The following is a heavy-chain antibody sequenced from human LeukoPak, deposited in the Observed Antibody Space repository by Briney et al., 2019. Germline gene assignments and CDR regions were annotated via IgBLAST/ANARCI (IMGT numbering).Heavy chain of an antibody. Sequence: GGSLRLSCAASGVTVSGSYMSWVRQAPGKGLEWVSVIYTSGDTYYADSVKGRFTISRDSSKNTLYLQMNTLRTEDTAVYYCVRVRYSGSWFPVPNFDCWGQGTLVAVSS. V-gene: IGHV3-66*01. CDR2: IYTSGDT. D-gene: IGHD1-26*01. CDR1: GVTVSGSY. J-gene: IGHJ4*02. CDR3: VRVRYSGSWFPVPNFDC.